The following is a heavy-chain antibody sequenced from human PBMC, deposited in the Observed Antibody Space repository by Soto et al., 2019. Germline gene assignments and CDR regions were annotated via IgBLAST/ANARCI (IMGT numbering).Heavy chain of an antibody. CDR2: INAGNGNT. CDR1: GYTFTSYA. Sequence: QVQLVQSGAEVKKPGASVKVSCKASGYTFTSYARHWVRQAPGQRLEWMGWINAGNGNTKYSQKFQGRVTITRDTSASTAYMELSSLRSEDTAVYYCATWGGGDIVVVPAARNPYYFDYWGQGTLVTVSS. V-gene: IGHV1-3*01. CDR3: ATWGGGDIVVVPAARNPYYFDY. D-gene: IGHD2-2*01. J-gene: IGHJ4*02.